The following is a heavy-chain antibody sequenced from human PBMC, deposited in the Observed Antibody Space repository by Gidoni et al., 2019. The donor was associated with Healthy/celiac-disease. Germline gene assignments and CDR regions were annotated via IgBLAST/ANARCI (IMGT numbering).Heavy chain of an antibody. Sequence: EVQLVESGGGLVQPGWSLRLSCAASGFTFSSYEMNWVRQAPGKGLEWVSYISSSGSTIYYADSVKGRFTISRENAKNSLYLQMNSLRAEDTAVYYCARDLKTDIVVVVAATPDAFDIWGQGTMVTVSS. D-gene: IGHD2-15*01. CDR1: GFTFSSYE. CDR2: ISSSGSTI. CDR3: ARDLKTDIVVVVAATPDAFDI. V-gene: IGHV3-48*03. J-gene: IGHJ3*02.